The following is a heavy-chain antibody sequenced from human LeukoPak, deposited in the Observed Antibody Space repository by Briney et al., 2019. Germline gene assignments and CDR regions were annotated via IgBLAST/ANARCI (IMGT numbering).Heavy chain of an antibody. CDR1: GFTFSSHR. D-gene: IGHD3-22*01. J-gene: IGHJ4*02. V-gene: IGHV3-23*01. Sequence: GGSLRLSCAASGFTFSSHRMSWVRQAPGKGLEWVSAISGSGGSTYYADSVKGRFTISRDNSKNTLYLQMNSLRAEDTAVYYCAKGSYYDSSGYLDYWGQGTLVTVSS. CDR3: AKGSYYDSSGYLDY. CDR2: ISGSGGST.